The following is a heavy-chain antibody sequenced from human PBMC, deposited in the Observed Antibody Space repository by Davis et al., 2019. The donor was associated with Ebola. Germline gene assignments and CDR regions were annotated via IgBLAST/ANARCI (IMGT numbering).Heavy chain of an antibody. CDR3: AREAGATTRIYDS. V-gene: IGHV1-18*01. D-gene: IGHD1-26*01. CDR2: ISAYNGNT. CDR1: SYTFTSYG. J-gene: IGHJ5*01. Sequence: ASVQVSCKASSYTFTSYGISWVRQAPGQGLEWMGWISAYNGNTNYAQKLQGRVTMTTDTSRSTAYMEPRSLRSDDTAVYYWAREAGATTRIYDSWGQGTLVTVAS.